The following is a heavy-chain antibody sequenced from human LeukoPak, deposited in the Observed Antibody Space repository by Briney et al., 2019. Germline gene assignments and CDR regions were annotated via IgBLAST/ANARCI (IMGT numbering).Heavy chain of an antibody. CDR2: IIPIFGTA. J-gene: IGHJ4*02. Sequence: GASVKVSCKASGGTFSSYAISWVRQAPGQGLEWMGGIIPIFGTANYAQKFQGRVTITADESTSTAYMELSSLRSEDTAVYYCARDAVGYSSGWGNFDYWGQGTLVTVSS. D-gene: IGHD6-19*01. CDR3: ARDAVGYSSGWGNFDY. CDR1: GGTFSSYA. V-gene: IGHV1-69*13.